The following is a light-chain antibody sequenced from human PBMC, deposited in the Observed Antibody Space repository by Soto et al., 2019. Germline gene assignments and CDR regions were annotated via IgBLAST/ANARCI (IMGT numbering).Light chain of an antibody. J-gene: IGKJ5*01. CDR3: QQADSFPIT. Sequence: DIHMTQSPSSVSASVWDRVTISCRASEDINSRLAWYQQKPGNAPKLLIYAAFILQSGVPSRFSGYGSGTDFTLSISSLQPEDFATYYCQQADSFPITFGQGTRLEIK. V-gene: IGKV1-12*01. CDR2: AAF. CDR1: EDINSR.